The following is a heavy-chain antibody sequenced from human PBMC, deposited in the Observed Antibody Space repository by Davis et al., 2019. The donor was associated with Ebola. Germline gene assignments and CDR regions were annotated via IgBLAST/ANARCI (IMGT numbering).Heavy chain of an antibody. V-gene: IGHV3-30*02. CDR2: IRNDGSNK. CDR1: GFTLSSYG. J-gene: IGHJ5*02. Sequence: GESLKISCAASGFTLSSYGMHWVRQAPGKGLEWVAFIRNDGSNKYYGASVKGRFTISRDNSKNTLYLQMNSLRAEDTAVYYCAGSLLWFGELWSWGQGTLVTVSS. D-gene: IGHD3-10*01. CDR3: AGSLLWFGELWS.